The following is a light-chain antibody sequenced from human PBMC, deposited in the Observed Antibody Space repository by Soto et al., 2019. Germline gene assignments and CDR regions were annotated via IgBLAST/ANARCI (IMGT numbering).Light chain of an antibody. CDR3: QQYGSSLYT. Sequence: IVLTQSAGTLSLCPGERATLSCRASQSVKSSYLAWYQQKPGQAPRLLIYGASSRATGIPDRFSGSGSGTDFTLTISRLEPEDFAVYYCQQYGSSLYTFGQGTKLEIK. J-gene: IGKJ2*01. CDR2: GAS. CDR1: QSVKSSY. V-gene: IGKV3-20*01.